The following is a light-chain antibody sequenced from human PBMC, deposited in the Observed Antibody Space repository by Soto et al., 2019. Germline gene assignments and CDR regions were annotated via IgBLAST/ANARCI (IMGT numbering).Light chain of an antibody. Sequence: EIVLTQSPGTLSLSTGERATLSCRASQSVSSTYLAWYQQKPGQAPRLRIYGASSRATGIPDRFSGSGSGTDFTLTISRLEPEDFAVYYCQHYGSLVLTFGGGTKVEIK. J-gene: IGKJ4*01. CDR3: QHYGSLVLT. CDR1: QSVSSTY. CDR2: GAS. V-gene: IGKV3-20*01.